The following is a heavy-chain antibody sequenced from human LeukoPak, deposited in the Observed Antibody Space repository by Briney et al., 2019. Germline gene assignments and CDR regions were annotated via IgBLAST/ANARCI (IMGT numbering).Heavy chain of an antibody. CDR1: GFTFSRYG. V-gene: IGHV3-33*01. Sequence: GRSLRLSCTASGFTFSRYGMHWVRQAPGKGLEWVAVIWYDGSSKYYADSVKGRFTISRDNYENTLFLQMNSLRAEDTAVYHCARASGDFWSGYKDWFDPWGQGTLVTVSS. J-gene: IGHJ5*02. CDR3: ARASGDFWSGYKDWFDP. D-gene: IGHD3-3*01. CDR2: IWYDGSSK.